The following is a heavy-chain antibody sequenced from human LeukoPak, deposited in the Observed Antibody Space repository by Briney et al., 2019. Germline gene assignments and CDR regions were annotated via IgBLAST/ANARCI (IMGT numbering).Heavy chain of an antibody. Sequence: PGGSLRLSCAASGFTFGNHWMTWVRQAPGKGLEWLAHIKEGGSETAYVDSVRGRFTISRDNAKNSLYLQMSSLRDEDTAVYYCARDRGFFLFDYWGQGTLVSVSS. CDR2: IKEGGSET. CDR1: GFTFGNHW. J-gene: IGHJ4*02. CDR3: ARDRGFFLFDY. D-gene: IGHD3-10*01. V-gene: IGHV3-7*01.